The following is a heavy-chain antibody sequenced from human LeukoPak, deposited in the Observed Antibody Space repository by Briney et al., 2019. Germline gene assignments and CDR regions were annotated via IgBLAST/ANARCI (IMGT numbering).Heavy chain of an antibody. CDR3: TTGILLLSYSNYVDY. J-gene: IGHJ4*02. Sequence: GGSLRLSCAASGFTFSNAWMSWVRQAPGKGLEWVGRIKSKTDGGTTDYAAPVKGRFTISRDDSKNTLYLRMNSLKTEDTAVYYCTTGILLLSYSNYVDYWGQGTLVTVSS. CDR1: GFTFSNAW. V-gene: IGHV3-15*01. CDR2: IKSKTDGGTT. D-gene: IGHD2/OR15-2a*01.